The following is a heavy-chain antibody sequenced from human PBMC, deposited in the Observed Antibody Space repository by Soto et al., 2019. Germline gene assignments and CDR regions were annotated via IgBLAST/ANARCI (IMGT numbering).Heavy chain of an antibody. CDR1: GYSFTSYW. V-gene: IGHV5-51*01. CDR3: AKHEGYCSTITCSNFDY. D-gene: IGHD2-2*01. J-gene: IGHJ4*02. CDR2: IYPGDSDS. Sequence: EESLKISCKGSGYSFTSYWIAWVRQMPGKGLEWMGIIYPGDSDSSYSPSFQGQVTISADKSINTAYLHWSSLKASDTAIYYCAKHEGYCSTITCSNFDYWGQGTLVTVSS.